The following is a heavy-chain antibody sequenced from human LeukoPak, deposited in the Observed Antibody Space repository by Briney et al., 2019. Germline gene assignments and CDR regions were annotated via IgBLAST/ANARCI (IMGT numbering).Heavy chain of an antibody. CDR2: ISSSSSTI. J-gene: IGHJ4*02. V-gene: IGHV3-48*01. CDR1: GFTFSSHS. Sequence: PSGGSLRLSCAASGFTFSSHSMNWVRQAPGKGLEWVSYISSSSSTIYYADSVKGRFTISRDNAKNSLYLQMNSLRAEDTAVYYCARGAYYYEDWGQGTLVTVPS. D-gene: IGHD3-22*01. CDR3: ARGAYYYED.